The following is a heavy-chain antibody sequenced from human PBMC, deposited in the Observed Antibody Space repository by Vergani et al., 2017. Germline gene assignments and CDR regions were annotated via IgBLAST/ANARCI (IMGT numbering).Heavy chain of an antibody. CDR3: ANANPRNSGYDYLYFYHAMDV. CDR1: GFTFNHYA. D-gene: IGHD5-12*01. Sequence: EVQLLESGGDLVQPGGSLRLSCAASGFTFNHYAMNWVGQAPGKGLEWVSGISGSGGSTYYAGSVKGRFTLSRDSSKNTLYLQMNSLIAGDTAVYYCANANPRNSGYDYLYFYHAMDVWGQGTTVTVSS. V-gene: IGHV3-23*01. CDR2: ISGSGGST. J-gene: IGHJ6*02.